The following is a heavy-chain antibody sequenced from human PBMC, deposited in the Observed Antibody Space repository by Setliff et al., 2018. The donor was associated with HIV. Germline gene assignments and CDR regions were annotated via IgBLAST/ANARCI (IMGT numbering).Heavy chain of an antibody. CDR2: LYYSGSI. V-gene: IGHV4-61*08. CDR1: AASVGTGAYY. J-gene: IGHJ4*02. D-gene: IGHD2-8*01. Sequence: SETLSLTCNVSAASVGTGAYYWSWIRQSPVKGLEWLGYLYYSGSIDYNPSLKTRVSISIDMSKNQFSLKMSSVTAADTAVYFCARGLRTSLVFFDSWGQGILVTVSS. CDR3: ARGLRTSLVFFDS.